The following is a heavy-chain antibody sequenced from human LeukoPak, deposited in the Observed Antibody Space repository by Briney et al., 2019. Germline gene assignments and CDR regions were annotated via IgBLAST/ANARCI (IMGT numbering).Heavy chain of an antibody. CDR1: GGSFSGYY. J-gene: IGHJ5*02. CDR3: ARGYTKFDP. D-gene: IGHD1-14*01. V-gene: IGHV4-34*01. Sequence: PSETLSLTYAVYGGSFSGYYWSWIRQPPGKGLEWIGEINHSGSTNYNPSLKSRVTISVDTSKNQFSLKLSSVTAADTAVYYCARGYTKFDPWGQGTLVTVSS. CDR2: INHSGST.